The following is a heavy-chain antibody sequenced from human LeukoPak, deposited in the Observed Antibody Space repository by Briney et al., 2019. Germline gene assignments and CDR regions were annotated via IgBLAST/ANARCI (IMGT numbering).Heavy chain of an antibody. J-gene: IGHJ4*02. CDR1: GGSISSGGYY. CDR2: IYYSGST. V-gene: IGHV4-31*03. CDR3: ARGEEVVLGFDY. Sequence: PSETLSLTCTVSGGSISSGGYYWSWIRQHPGKGLEWIGYIYYSGSTYYNPSLKSRVTISVGTSKNQFSLKLSSVTAADTAVYYCARGEEVVLGFDYWGQGTLVTVSS. D-gene: IGHD3-22*01.